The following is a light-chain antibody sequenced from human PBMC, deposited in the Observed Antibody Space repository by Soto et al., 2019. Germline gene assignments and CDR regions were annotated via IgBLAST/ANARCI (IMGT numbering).Light chain of an antibody. J-gene: IGKJ3*01. Sequence: EIVLTQSPGTLSLSPGERATLSCWASQSVTSSRLAWYQQNPGQAPRLLIYGASRRAAGIPDRFSGSGSGTDFTLTISRVEPEDFAVYYCHQYDSSLFTFGPGTRVDIK. CDR1: QSVTSSR. CDR2: GAS. V-gene: IGKV3-20*01. CDR3: HQYDSSLFT.